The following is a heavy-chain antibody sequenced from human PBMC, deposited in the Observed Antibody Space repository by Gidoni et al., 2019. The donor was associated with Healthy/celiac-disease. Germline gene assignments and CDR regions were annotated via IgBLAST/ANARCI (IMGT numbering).Heavy chain of an antibody. D-gene: IGHD5-18*01. CDR2: IADDGSNK. CDR3: AGPVRVDTAMDP. Sequence: QVQLVASVGGVVQPGRSLRLSCAASGFTFSSYGMHWVRQAPGKGLEWVAVIADDGSNKYYADYVKGRFTISRDKSKNTLYLQMNSLRAEDTAVYYCAGPVRVDTAMDPWGQGTLVTVSS. V-gene: IGHV3-30*03. CDR1: GFTFSSYG. J-gene: IGHJ5*02.